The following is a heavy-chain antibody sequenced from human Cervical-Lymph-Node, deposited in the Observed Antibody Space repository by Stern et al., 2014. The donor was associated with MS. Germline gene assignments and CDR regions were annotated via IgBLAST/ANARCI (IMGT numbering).Heavy chain of an antibody. CDR3: AKDAPMVH. CDR2: ISWNSGSI. J-gene: IGHJ4*02. V-gene: IGHV3-9*01. Sequence: QLLESEGGLVQPGRSLRLSCAASGFTFDDYAMHWVRQAPGKGLEWVSGISWNSGSIGYADSVKGRFTISRDNAKNSLYLQMNSLRAEDTALYYCAKDAPMVHWGQGTRVTVSS. D-gene: IGHD3-10*01. CDR1: GFTFDDYA.